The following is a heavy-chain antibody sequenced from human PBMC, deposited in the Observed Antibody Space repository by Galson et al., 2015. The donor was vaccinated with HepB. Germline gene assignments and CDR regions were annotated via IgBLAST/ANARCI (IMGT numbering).Heavy chain of an antibody. J-gene: IGHJ4*02. V-gene: IGHV3-33*01. D-gene: IGHD4-17*01. CDR2: VWYDGRNK. CDR1: GFTFSSYG. CDR3: ARAGVYYGDYVPSVY. Sequence: SLRLSCAASGFTFSSYGLRGVRQAPGTGLELVAVVWYDGRNKYYADSVKGRFTISRDNSQNTLSLPMNSLRAEHTAVYYCARAGVYYGDYVPSVYWGQGTLVTVSS.